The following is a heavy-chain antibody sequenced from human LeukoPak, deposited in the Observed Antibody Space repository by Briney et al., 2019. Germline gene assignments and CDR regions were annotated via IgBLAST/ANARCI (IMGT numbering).Heavy chain of an antibody. V-gene: IGHV4-30-2*05. CDR3: ARDNTGYNCLDP. J-gene: IGHJ5*02. CDR1: GGYISSGGYS. D-gene: IGHD2-15*01. CDR2: IYHSGST. Sequence: SETLSLTCAVSGGYISSGGYSWSWIRQPPGKGLEWIGYIYHSGSTYYNPSLKSRVTISIDTSKNQFSLNMTSVTAADTAVYYCARDNTGYNCLDPWGQGTLVTVSS.